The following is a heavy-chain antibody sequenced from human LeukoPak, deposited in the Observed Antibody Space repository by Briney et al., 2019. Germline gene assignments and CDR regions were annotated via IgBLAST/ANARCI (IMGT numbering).Heavy chain of an antibody. Sequence: SETLSLTCTVSGGSISSYYWSWIRQPPGKGLEWIGYIYYSGSTNYNPSLKSRVTISVDTSKNQFSLKLSSVTAADTAVYYCACLPMVAATGPAISWGQGTLVTVSS. V-gene: IGHV4-59*08. D-gene: IGHD2-15*01. CDR1: GGSISSYY. CDR2: IYYSGST. CDR3: ACLPMVAATGPAIS. J-gene: IGHJ4*02.